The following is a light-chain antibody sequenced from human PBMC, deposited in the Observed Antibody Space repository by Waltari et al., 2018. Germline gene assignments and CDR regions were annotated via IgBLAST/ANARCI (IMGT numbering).Light chain of an antibody. Sequence: QSALTQPASVSGSPGQSITISCTGTSSDVGGYNYVSWYQQQPGKAPKLMIYDVSNRPSWVSNRFSGSKSGNTASLTISGLQAEDEADYYCSSYTSSSTLFGGGTKLTVL. CDR2: DVS. CDR3: SSYTSSSTL. V-gene: IGLV2-14*03. CDR1: SSDVGGYNY. J-gene: IGLJ2*01.